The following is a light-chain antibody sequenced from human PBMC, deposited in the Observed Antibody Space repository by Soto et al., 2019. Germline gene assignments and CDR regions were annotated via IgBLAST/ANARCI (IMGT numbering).Light chain of an antibody. J-gene: IGKJ2*01. CDR1: QSVSNSY. Sequence: EIVLMQSPGTLSLSPGERATLSCRASQSVSNSYLAWYQQKPGQAPRLLIYGASSRATGIPDRFSGSGSGTDFTLTISRLEPEDFAVYYCQHYGSSQYTFGQGTKLEIK. CDR3: QHYGSSQYT. CDR2: GAS. V-gene: IGKV3-20*01.